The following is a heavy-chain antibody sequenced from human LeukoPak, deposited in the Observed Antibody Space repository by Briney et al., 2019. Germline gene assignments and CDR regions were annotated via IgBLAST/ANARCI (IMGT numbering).Heavy chain of an antibody. D-gene: IGHD3-10*01. V-gene: IGHV4-30-4*08. J-gene: IGHJ5*02. CDR3: AREVGEYPPRIFWFDP. CDR2: IYYSGST. Sequence: SETRSLTCTVSGGSISSGDYYWSWIRQPPGKGLERIGYIYYSGSTYYNPSLKSRVTISVDTSKNQFSLKLSSVTAADTAVYYCAREVGEYPPRIFWFDPWGQGNLVTVSS. CDR1: GGSISSGDYY.